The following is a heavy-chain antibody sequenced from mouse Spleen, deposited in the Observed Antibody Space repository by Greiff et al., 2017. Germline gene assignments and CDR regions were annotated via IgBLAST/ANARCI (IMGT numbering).Heavy chain of an antibody. D-gene: IGHD2-5*01. CDR1: GYSFTDYN. J-gene: IGHJ2*01. V-gene: IGHV1-39*01. CDR3: ARKSNYQYYFDY. CDR2: INPNYGTT. Sequence: VHVKQSGPELVKPGASVKISCKASGYSFTDYNMNWVKQSNGKSLEWIGVINPNYGTTSYNQKFKGKATLTVDQSSSTAYMQLNSLTSEDSAVYYCARKSNYQYYFDYWGQGTTLTVSS.